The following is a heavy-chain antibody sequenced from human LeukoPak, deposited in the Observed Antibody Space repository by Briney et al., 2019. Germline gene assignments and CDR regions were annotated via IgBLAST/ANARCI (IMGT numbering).Heavy chain of an antibody. Sequence: PGGSLRLSCAASGFTFDDYSMSWVRQAPGKGLEWVSGINWNGGSTGYADSVKGRFTISRDNAKNSLCLQMNSLRAEDTALYYCARVTYGDYTDYYFDYWGQGTLVTVSS. CDR2: INWNGGST. CDR1: GFTFDDYS. V-gene: IGHV3-20*04. D-gene: IGHD4-17*01. J-gene: IGHJ4*02. CDR3: ARVTYGDYTDYYFDY.